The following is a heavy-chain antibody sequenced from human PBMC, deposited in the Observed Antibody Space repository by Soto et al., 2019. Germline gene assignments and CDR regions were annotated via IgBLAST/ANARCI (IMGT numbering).Heavy chain of an antibody. J-gene: IGHJ4*02. CDR1: GYPFTTYY. Sequence: HVQLVQSGTEVKKPGASVRVSCMVSGYPFTTYYIHWVRQAPGQGLEWMGWIDPRSGGTVYEQKFKGRVTMTRDTSISTVYMDLSGLTSDDTALYYCAPDDYGIFPYWGQGSLVTVSS. D-gene: IGHD3-10*01. CDR2: IDPRSGGT. CDR3: APDDYGIFPY. V-gene: IGHV1-2*02.